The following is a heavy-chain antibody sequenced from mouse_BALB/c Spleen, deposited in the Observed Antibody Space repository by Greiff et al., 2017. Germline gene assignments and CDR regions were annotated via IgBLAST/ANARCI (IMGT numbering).Heavy chain of an antibody. CDR2: ISSGSSTI. V-gene: IGHV5-17*02. D-gene: IGHD1-1*02. CDR1: GFTFSSFG. J-gene: IGHJ4*01. Sequence: EVKVVESGGGLVQPGGSRKLSCAASGFTFSSFGMHWVRQAPEKGLEWVAYISSGSSTIYYADTVKGRFTISRDNPKNTLFLQMTSLRSEDTAMYYCAREAKLWYAMDYWGQGTSVTVSS. CDR3: AREAKLWYAMDY.